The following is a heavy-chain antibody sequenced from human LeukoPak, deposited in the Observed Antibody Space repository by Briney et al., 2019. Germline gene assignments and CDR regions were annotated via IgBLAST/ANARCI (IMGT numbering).Heavy chain of an antibody. V-gene: IGHV4-34*01. CDR1: GGSFSGYY. CDR2: INHSGST. Sequence: SETLSLTCAVYGGSFSGYYWSWIRQPPGKGLEWIGEINHSGSTNYNPSLKGRVTISVDTSKNQFSLKLSSVTAADTAVYYCARYGMVRGVIIPRPRGAFDIWGQGTMVTVSS. CDR3: ARYGMVRGVIIPRPRGAFDI. J-gene: IGHJ3*02. D-gene: IGHD3-10*01.